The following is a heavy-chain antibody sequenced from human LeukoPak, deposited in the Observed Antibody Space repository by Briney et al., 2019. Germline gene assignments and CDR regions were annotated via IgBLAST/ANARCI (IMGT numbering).Heavy chain of an antibody. V-gene: IGHV3-30-3*01. Sequence: PPGGSLRLSCAASGFTFSSYAMHWVRQAPGKGLEWVAVISYDGSNKYYADSVKGRFTISRDNSKNTLYLQMNSLRAEDTAVYYCARDGLYGMDVWGQGTTVTVSS. CDR2: ISYDGSNK. CDR3: ARDGLYGMDV. CDR1: GFTFSSYA. J-gene: IGHJ6*02.